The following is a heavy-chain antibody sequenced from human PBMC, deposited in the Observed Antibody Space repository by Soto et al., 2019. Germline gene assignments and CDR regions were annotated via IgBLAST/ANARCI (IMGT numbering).Heavy chain of an antibody. CDR1: GGSISSGGYY. CDR3: ARDVTSRRRGSLWFDP. D-gene: IGHD3-10*01. CDR2: IYYSGST. J-gene: IGHJ5*02. Sequence: SETLSLTCTVSGGSISSGGYYWSWIRQHPGKGLEWIGYIYYSGSTYYNPSLKRRVTISVDTSKNHFSLKLSSVTAADTAVYYCARDVTSRRRGSLWFDPGGQGTLVTVPS. V-gene: IGHV4-31*03.